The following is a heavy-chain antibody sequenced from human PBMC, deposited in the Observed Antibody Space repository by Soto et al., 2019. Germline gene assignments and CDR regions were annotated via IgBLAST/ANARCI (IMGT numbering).Heavy chain of an antibody. CDR1: GFTFSSYS. D-gene: IGHD3-3*01. V-gene: IGHV3-48*01. J-gene: IGHJ4*02. Sequence: GGSLRLSCAASGFTFSSYSMNWVRQAPGKGLEWVSYISSSSSTIYYADSVKGRFTISRDNSKNTLYLQMNSLRAEDTAVYYCAKGDDFWSDQNHGGTFDFWGQGTLVTVSS. CDR3: AKGDDFWSDQNHGGTFDF. CDR2: ISSSSSTI.